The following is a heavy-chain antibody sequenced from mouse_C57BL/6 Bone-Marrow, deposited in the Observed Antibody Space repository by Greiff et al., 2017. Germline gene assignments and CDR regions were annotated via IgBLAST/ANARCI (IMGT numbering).Heavy chain of an antibody. D-gene: IGHD1-1*01. Sequence: EVQRVESGGGLVKPGGSLKLSCAASGFTFSDYGLHWVRQAPEKGLEWVAYISSGSSTISYADTVKGRFTISRDNAKNTLFLQMTSLRSEDTAMYYCARLRSYFDYWGQGTTLTVSS. CDR3: ARLRSYFDY. CDR2: ISSGSSTI. V-gene: IGHV5-17*01. J-gene: IGHJ2*01. CDR1: GFTFSDYG.